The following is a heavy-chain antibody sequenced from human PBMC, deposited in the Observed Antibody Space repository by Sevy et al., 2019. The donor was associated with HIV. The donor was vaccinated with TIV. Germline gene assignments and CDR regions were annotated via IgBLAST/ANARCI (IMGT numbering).Heavy chain of an antibody. CDR2: IKQDGSEK. D-gene: IGHD2-2*01. CDR1: GFTFSSYW. Sequence: GGSLRLSCAASGFTFSSYWMSWVRQAPGKGLEWVANIKQDGSEKYYVDSVKGRFTISRDNAKNSLYLQMNSLRAEDTAVYYCAREVLPAAPTNYYYYYGMDVRGQGTTVTVSS. CDR3: AREVLPAAPTNYYYYYGMDV. V-gene: IGHV3-7*01. J-gene: IGHJ6*02.